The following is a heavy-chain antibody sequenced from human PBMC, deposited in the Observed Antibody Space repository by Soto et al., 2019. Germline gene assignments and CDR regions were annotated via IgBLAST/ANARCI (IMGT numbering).Heavy chain of an antibody. CDR1: GFSLRTSGMC. Sequence: SGPTLVNPTQTLTLTCTFSGFSLRTSGMCVSWIRQPPGKALEWLARIDWDDDKYYTTSLRTRLTVSKNTFKNQVVLTMANLDPVDTATYYCARIRCSGTSSPHFDYWGQGTLVTVSS. CDR2: IDWDDDK. V-gene: IGHV2-70*11. D-gene: IGHD1-26*01. CDR3: ARIRCSGTSSPHFDY. J-gene: IGHJ4*02.